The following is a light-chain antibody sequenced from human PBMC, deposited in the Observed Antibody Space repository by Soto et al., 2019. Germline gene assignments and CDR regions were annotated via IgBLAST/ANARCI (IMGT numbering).Light chain of an antibody. CDR2: EVR. V-gene: IGLV2-14*01. CDR1: TSDVGGYDY. Sequence: QSALTQPASVSGSPGQSITISCTGTTSDVGGYDYVSWYQQHPGKAPKLLIFEVRNRPSGVSSRFSGSRSANSASLTISGLQAEDEADYHCSSFTTSSTYVFGTGTKLTVL. CDR3: SSFTTSSTYV. J-gene: IGLJ1*01.